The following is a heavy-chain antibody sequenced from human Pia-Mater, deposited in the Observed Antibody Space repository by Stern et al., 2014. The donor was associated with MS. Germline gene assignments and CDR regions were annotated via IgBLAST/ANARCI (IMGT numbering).Heavy chain of an antibody. J-gene: IGHJ4*02. Sequence: VQLVESGGGLVQPGGSLRLSCAASGFTYTDYWMRWVRQAPGKGPEWMAVISNDGNHKYYAGSVKDRFTISRDNSKNTLYLQMNSLRVEDTAVYYCAKHLAERPFDYWGQGTLVTVSS. CDR3: AKHLAERPFDY. V-gene: IGHV3-30*18. CDR1: GFTYTDYW. CDR2: ISNDGNHK. D-gene: IGHD1-1*01.